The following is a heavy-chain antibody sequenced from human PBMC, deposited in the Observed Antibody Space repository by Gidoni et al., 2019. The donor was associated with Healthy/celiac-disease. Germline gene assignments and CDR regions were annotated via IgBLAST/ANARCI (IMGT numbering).Heavy chain of an antibody. CDR3: ARDGGSGSYPVWYYYGMDV. V-gene: IGHV4-38-2*02. J-gene: IGHJ6*02. D-gene: IGHD3-10*01. CDR2: IYHSGST. CDR1: GYSISSGYY. Sequence: QVQLQESGPGLVNPSETLSLTCAVSGYSISSGYYWGWIRQPPGKGLEWIGSIYHSGSTYYNPSLKSRVTISVDTSKNQFSLKLSSVTAADTAVYYCARDGGSGSYPVWYYYGMDVWGQGTTVTVSS.